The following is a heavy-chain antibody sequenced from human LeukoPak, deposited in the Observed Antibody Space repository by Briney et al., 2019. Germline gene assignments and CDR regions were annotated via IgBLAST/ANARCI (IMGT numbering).Heavy chain of an antibody. D-gene: IGHD3-22*01. J-gene: IGHJ4*02. CDR2: ISAYNGNT. V-gene: IGHV1-18*01. Sequence: GASVTVSCKASGYTFTSYGISWVRQAPGQGLEWMGWISAYNGNTNYAQKLQGRVTMTTDTSTSTAYMELRSLRSDDTAVYYCARDRVDYYDSSGPFDYWGQGTLVTVSS. CDR3: ARDRVDYYDSSGPFDY. CDR1: GYTFTSYG.